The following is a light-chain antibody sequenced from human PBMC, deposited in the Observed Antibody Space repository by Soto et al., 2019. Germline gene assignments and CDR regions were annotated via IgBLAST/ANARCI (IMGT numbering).Light chain of an antibody. CDR1: QTISYTSINKTY. Sequence: DIVMTQSPDSLAVSLGERATISCKSSQTISYTSINKTYLAWYQQRPGQPPKLLIYWASIRGSGVPDRLSGSGFGTDFTLTISSLQTEDVAVYYCQQYFSYPLTFGGGTKMDIK. V-gene: IGKV4-1*01. CDR2: WAS. CDR3: QQYFSYPLT. J-gene: IGKJ4*01.